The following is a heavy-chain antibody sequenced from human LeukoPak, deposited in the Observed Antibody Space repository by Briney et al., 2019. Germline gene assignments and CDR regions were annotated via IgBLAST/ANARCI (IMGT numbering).Heavy chain of an antibody. Sequence: GGSLRLSCAASGFTFSSYWMHWVRQAPGKGLVWVSRINSDGTSTSYADSVKGRFTISRDNAKNTLYLQMNSLRAEDTAVYYCARDQESRGYSYGYPFRYYYYYGMDVWGQGTTVTVSS. J-gene: IGHJ6*02. CDR3: ARDQESRGYSYGYPFRYYYYYGMDV. D-gene: IGHD5-18*01. CDR1: GFTFSSYW. V-gene: IGHV3-74*01. CDR2: INSDGTST.